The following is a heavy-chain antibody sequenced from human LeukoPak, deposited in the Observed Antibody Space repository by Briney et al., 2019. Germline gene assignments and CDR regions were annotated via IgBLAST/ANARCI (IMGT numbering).Heavy chain of an antibody. D-gene: IGHD2-21*02. CDR3: ARNPAYCGGDCQFDY. V-gene: IGHV3-74*01. CDR2: INSDGSST. J-gene: IGHJ4*02. CDR1: GFTFSSYW. Sequence: GGSLRLSCAASGFTFSSYWMHWVRQAPGKGLVWVSRINSDGSSTSYADSVKGRFTISRDNAKNTLYLQMNSLRAEDTAVYYCARNPAYCGGDCQFDYWGQGTLVTVSS.